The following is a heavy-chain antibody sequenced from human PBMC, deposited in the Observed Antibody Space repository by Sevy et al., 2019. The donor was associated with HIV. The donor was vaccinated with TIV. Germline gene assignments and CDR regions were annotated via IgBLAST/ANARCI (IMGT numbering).Heavy chain of an antibody. CDR1: GFTFSSYA. V-gene: IGHV3-23*01. J-gene: IGHJ4*02. D-gene: IGHD4-17*01. CDR2: ISGSGGST. Sequence: GGSLRLSCAASGFTFSSYAMSWVRQAPGKGLEWVSAISGSGGSTYYADSVKGRFTISRDNSKNTLYLQMNSLRAEDTAVYDWAMTTVLYYFDYGGQGTRVTVSS. CDR3: AMTTVLYYFDY.